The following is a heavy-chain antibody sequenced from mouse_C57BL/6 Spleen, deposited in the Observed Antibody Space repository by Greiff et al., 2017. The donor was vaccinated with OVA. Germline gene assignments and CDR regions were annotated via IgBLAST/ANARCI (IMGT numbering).Heavy chain of an antibody. CDR2: IYPGDGDT. Sequence: VQLQQSGPELVKPGASVKISCKASGYAFSSSWMNWVKQRPGKGLEWIGRIYPGDGDTNYNGKFKGKATLTADKSSSTAYMQLSSLTSEDSAVYFCATYYSNFAYWGQGTLVTVSA. D-gene: IGHD2-5*01. CDR1: GYAFSSSW. J-gene: IGHJ3*01. CDR3: ATYYSNFAY. V-gene: IGHV1-82*01.